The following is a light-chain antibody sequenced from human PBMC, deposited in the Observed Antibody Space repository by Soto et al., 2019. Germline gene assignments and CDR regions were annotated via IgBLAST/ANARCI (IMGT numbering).Light chain of an antibody. CDR2: EVS. V-gene: IGLV2-14*01. Sequence: QSALTQPASVSGSPGQSITISFTGTSSDVGGYNYVSWYQHHPGKAPKLIIYEVSIRPSWVSNRFSGSKSGNTASLTISGLQAEDEADYYTRSYTSSNPPYVVFGGGTKLTVL. CDR1: SSDVGGYNY. CDR3: RSYTSSNPPYVV. J-gene: IGLJ2*01.